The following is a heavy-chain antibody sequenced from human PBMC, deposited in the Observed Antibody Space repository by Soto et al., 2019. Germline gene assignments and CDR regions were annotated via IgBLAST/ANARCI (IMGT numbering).Heavy chain of an antibody. V-gene: IGHV3-30*18. CDR2: ISYDGKNS. J-gene: IGHJ4*02. CDR3: AKGPGGSPYYPFLAFHFQY. CDR1: GLTFDAYG. D-gene: IGHD1-26*01. Sequence: QVQLVESGGGVVQPGTSLRLSCAASGLTFDAYGMHWVRQAPGKGLEWVASISYDGKNSYYVDSVRGRFTISRDNSKNTLFLQMNSLRTEDTDVYHCAKGPGGSPYYPFLAFHFQYWGRGSLVTVSS.